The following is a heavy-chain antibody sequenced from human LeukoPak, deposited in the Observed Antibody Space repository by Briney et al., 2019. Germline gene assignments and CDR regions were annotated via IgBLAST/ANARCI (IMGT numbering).Heavy chain of an antibody. CDR2: ISYDGSNK. CDR3: ARGRSGRSGSYSGGFDY. J-gene: IGHJ4*02. D-gene: IGHD1-26*01. CDR1: GFTFSSYA. V-gene: IGHV3-30-3*01. Sequence: GGSLRLSCAASGFTFSSYAMHWVRQAPGKGLEWVAVISYDGSNKYYADSVKGRFTISRDNSKNALYLQMNSLRAEDTAVYYCARGRSGRSGSYSGGFDYWGQGTLVTVSS.